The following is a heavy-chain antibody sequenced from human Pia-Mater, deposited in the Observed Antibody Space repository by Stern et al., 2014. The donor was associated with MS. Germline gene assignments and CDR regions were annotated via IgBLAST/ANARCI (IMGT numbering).Heavy chain of an antibody. CDR3: VRQVTVRSRFDY. CDR1: GGSISSSYY. J-gene: IGHJ4*02. CDR2: IDDTGRN. Sequence: QLQLQESGPGLVKPSETLSRTCTVSGGSISSSYYWGWIRQSSGKGLEWMGSIDDTGRNFYNPSLKSRVTTSVDTSNTTISLKLSSLTAADTAVYYCVRQVTVRSRFDYWGQGTLVTVSS. D-gene: IGHD4-11*01. V-gene: IGHV4-39*01.